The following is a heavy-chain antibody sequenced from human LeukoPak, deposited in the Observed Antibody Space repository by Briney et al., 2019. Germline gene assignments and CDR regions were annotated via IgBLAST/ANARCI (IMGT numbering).Heavy chain of an antibody. CDR1: GFTFSSYA. D-gene: IGHD6-19*01. CDR3: AKSVAPRGYSYYMDG. Sequence: PGGSLRLSCAASGFTFSSYAMSWVRQAPGTGLEWVSAISGSGGSTYYADSVKGRFTISRDNSKNTLYLQMNSLRAEDTAVYYCAKSVAPRGYSYYMDGWGKGTTVTVSS. J-gene: IGHJ6*03. CDR2: ISGSGGST. V-gene: IGHV3-23*01.